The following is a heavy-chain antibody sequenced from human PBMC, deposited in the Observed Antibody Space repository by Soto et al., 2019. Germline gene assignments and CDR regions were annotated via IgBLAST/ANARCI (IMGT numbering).Heavy chain of an antibody. V-gene: IGHV3-23*01. D-gene: IGHD6-13*01. J-gene: IGHJ6*03. Sequence: GGSLRLSCAASGFTFNSYAMSWVRQAPGKGLEWVSAISGSGGSTYYADSVKGRFTISRDNSKNTLYLQMNSLRAEDTAVYYCAKRGRPQLVQRYYYYYYMDVWGKGTTVTVSS. CDR1: GFTFNSYA. CDR3: AKRGRPQLVQRYYYYYYMDV. CDR2: ISGSGGST.